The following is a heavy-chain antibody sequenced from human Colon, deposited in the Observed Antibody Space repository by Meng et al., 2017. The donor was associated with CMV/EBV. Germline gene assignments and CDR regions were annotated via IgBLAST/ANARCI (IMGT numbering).Heavy chain of an antibody. V-gene: IGHV4-39*07. CDR2: ISVTGAT. CDR3: ARAKSDYDFWSGYYPGMDV. J-gene: IGHJ6*02. Sequence: SETLSLTCTVSGVSITNNNYYWVWVRQPPGKGLEWIASISVTGATYKNPSLTSRVSISVDTSKNQFSLKLSSVTAADTAVYYCARAKSDYDFWSGYYPGMDVWGQGTTVTVSS. D-gene: IGHD3-3*01. CDR1: GVSITNNNYY.